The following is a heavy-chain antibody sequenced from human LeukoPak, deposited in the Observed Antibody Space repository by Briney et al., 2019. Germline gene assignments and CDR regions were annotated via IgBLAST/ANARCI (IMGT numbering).Heavy chain of an antibody. V-gene: IGHV5-51*01. CDR3: ARLPYYDSSGYPHFDY. D-gene: IGHD3-22*01. J-gene: IGHJ4*02. CDR1: GYSFTSYW. CDR2: IYPGDSDT. Sequence: GESLKISCKGSGYSFTSYWIGWVRQMPGKGLEWMGIIYPGDSDTRYSPSFQGQVTISADKSISTAYLQWSSLKASDTAMYYCARLPYYDSSGYPHFDYWGQGTLVTVSS.